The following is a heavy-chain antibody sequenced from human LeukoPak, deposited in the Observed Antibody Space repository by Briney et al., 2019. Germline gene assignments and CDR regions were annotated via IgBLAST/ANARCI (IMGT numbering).Heavy chain of an antibody. CDR1: GFSVRSNY. CDR3: ARDRRRLRGMNGDGDAFDI. CDR2: IYSDGSI. Sequence: GGALRLSYAASGFSVRSNYISWVRQAPGKGLGWGSMIYSDGSIFHADSVKGRFTMSRDNSRNTLDLQMNSLRVEDTAVYFCARDRRRLRGMNGDGDAFDIWGQGTMVTVSS. V-gene: IGHV3-53*01. J-gene: IGHJ3*02. D-gene: IGHD1-1*01.